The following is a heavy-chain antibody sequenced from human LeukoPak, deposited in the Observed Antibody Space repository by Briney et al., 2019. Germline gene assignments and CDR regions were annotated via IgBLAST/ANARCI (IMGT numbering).Heavy chain of an antibody. CDR3: AKDRNSGFNYHRPNYGMDV. Sequence: ASVKVSCKASGYTFTSYAMHWVRQAPGQRLERMGWINAGNGNTKYSQKFQGRVTITRDTSASTAYMELSSLRAEDTAVYYCAKDRNSGFNYHRPNYGMDVWGQGTTVTVSS. CDR2: INAGNGNT. J-gene: IGHJ6*02. CDR1: GYTFTSYA. V-gene: IGHV1-3*01. D-gene: IGHD1-14*01.